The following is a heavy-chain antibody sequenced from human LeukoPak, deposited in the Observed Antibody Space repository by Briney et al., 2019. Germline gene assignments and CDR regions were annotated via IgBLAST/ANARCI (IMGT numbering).Heavy chain of an antibody. CDR2: ILDNGIT. D-gene: IGHD1-26*01. CDR1: GLSLSSTY. V-gene: IGHV3-53*01. Sequence: PGGSLRLSCAVSGLSLSSTYMTWVRQAPGKGLQWVSVILDNGITTYADSVKGRFSISRDNSKNTVYLQMNSLSVDDTAVYYCVRDKGVGRTERFDSWGRGTLVTVSS. CDR3: VRDKGVGRTERFDS. J-gene: IGHJ4*02.